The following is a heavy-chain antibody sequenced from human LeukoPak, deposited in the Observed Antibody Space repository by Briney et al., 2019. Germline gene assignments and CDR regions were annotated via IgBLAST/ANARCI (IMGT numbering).Heavy chain of an antibody. CDR1: GFTFSSYD. D-gene: IGHD1-26*01. CDR2: IGTAGDT. J-gene: IGHJ4*02. CDR3: AKDMRWELLAWFDY. V-gene: IGHV3-13*01. Sequence: GGSLRLSCAASGFTFSSYDMHWVRQATGKGLEWVSAIGTAGDTYYPGSVKGRFTISRDNAKNSLYLQMNSLRAEDTALYYCAKDMRWELLAWFDYWGQGTLVTVSS.